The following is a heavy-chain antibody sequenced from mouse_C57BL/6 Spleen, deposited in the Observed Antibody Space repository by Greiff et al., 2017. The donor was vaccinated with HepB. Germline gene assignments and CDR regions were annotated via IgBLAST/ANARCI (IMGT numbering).Heavy chain of an antibody. Sequence: HVQLQQPGAELVRPGSSVKLSCKASGYTFTSYWMHWVKQRPIQGLEWIGNIDPSDSETHYNQKFKDKATLTVDKSSSTAYMQLSSLTSEDSAVYYCARGGQLRLRHYAMDYWGQGTSVTVSS. V-gene: IGHV1-52*01. CDR3: ARGGQLRLRHYAMDY. D-gene: IGHD3-2*02. CDR1: GYTFTSYW. J-gene: IGHJ4*01. CDR2: IDPSDSET.